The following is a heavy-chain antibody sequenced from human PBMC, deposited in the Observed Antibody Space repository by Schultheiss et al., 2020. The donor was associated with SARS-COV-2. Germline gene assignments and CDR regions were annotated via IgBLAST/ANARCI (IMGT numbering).Heavy chain of an antibody. V-gene: IGHV3-30*18. D-gene: IGHD4-17*01. J-gene: IGHJ6*02. CDR1: GFTFSSYG. CDR3: AKDLDGGVGEVYGDYVSEGMDV. CDR2: ISYDGSNK. Sequence: GESLKISCAASGFTFSSYGMHWVRQAPGKGLEWVAVISYDGSNKYYADSVKGRFTISRDNSKNTLYLQMNSLRAEDTAVYYCAKDLDGGVGEVYGDYVSEGMDVWGQGTTVTVSS.